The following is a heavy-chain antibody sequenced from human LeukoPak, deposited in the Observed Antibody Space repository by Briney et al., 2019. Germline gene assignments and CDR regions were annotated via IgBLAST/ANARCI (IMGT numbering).Heavy chain of an antibody. D-gene: IGHD2-15*01. J-gene: IGHJ6*02. V-gene: IGHV4-34*01. CDR2: INHSGST. CDR3: ARGLSVCSGGSCYRGYYYYGMDV. CDR1: GGSISSYY. Sequence: SETLSLTCTVSGGSISSYYWSWIRQPPGKGLEWIGEINHSGSTNYNPSLKSRVTISVDTSKNQFSLKLSSVTAADTAVYYCARGLSVCSGGSCYRGYYYYGMDVWGQGTTVTVSS.